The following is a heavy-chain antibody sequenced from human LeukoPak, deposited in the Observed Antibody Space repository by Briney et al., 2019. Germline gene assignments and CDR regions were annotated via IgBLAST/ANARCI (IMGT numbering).Heavy chain of an antibody. Sequence: SETLSLTCTVSGGYTGSHYWSWIRQPAGKGLEWIGRISPSGTTHYNPSLGSRVTMSVDTSKNYFSLRLSSVTAADTAVYYCARDFYASGFYSWFDPWGQGVLVTVSS. CDR3: ARDFYASGFYSWFDP. D-gene: IGHD2/OR15-2a*01. CDR1: GGYTGSHY. CDR2: ISPSGTT. V-gene: IGHV4-4*07. J-gene: IGHJ5*02.